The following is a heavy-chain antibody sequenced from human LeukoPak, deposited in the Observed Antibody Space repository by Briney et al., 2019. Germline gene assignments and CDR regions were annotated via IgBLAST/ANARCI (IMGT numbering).Heavy chain of an antibody. V-gene: IGHV1-18*01. Sequence: ASVTVSCKASGYTFTSYGISWVRQAPGQGLEWMGWISAYNGNTNYAQKLQGRVTMTTDTSTSTAYMELRSLRSDDTAVYYCARDRISSSWYVDFDYWGQGTLVTVSS. CDR1: GYTFTSYG. CDR3: ARDRISSSWYVDFDY. D-gene: IGHD6-6*01. CDR2: ISAYNGNT. J-gene: IGHJ4*02.